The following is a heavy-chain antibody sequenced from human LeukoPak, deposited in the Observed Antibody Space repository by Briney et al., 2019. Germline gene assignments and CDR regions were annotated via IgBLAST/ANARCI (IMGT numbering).Heavy chain of an antibody. Sequence: ASVKVSCKASGGTFSSYAISWVRQAPGQGLEWMGRIIPILGIANYAQKFQGRVTITADKSTSTAYMELSSLRSEDTAVYYCARDAPSEDCSGGSCLNPPPWFDPWGQGTLVTVSS. CDR3: ARDAPSEDCSGGSCLNPPPWFDP. CDR2: IIPILGIA. D-gene: IGHD2-15*01. J-gene: IGHJ5*02. V-gene: IGHV1-69*04. CDR1: GGTFSSYA.